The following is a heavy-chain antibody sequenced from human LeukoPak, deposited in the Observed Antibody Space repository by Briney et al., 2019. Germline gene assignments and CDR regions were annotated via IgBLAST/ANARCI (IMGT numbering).Heavy chain of an antibody. Sequence: GGSLRLSCAASGFTFRSYAMHWVRQAPGKGLEWVALISYAGNIKYYADSVKGRFIISRDNSKNTLYLQMNSLRAEDTAVYYCAKKTAAGTQEYFQHWGQGTLVTVSS. J-gene: IGHJ1*01. CDR2: ISYAGNIK. D-gene: IGHD6-13*01. V-gene: IGHV3-30*04. CDR3: AKKTAAGTQEYFQH. CDR1: GFTFRSYA.